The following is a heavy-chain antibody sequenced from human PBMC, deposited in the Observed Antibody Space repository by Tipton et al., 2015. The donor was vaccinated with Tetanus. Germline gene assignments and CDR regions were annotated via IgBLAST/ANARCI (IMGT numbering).Heavy chain of an antibody. CDR1: GFTFTNYA. D-gene: IGHD2-21*01. J-gene: IGHJ5*02. CDR3: ARDDFIRDSADT. CDR2: IWYDGSDR. Sequence: SLRLSCGASGFTFTNYAMHWVRQAPGKGLEWLAVIWYDGSDRFYADSVKGRFTISRDNSRNTLALQMTSLRVDDTGVYFCARDDFIRDSADTWGQGTLVVVSS. V-gene: IGHV3-33*08.